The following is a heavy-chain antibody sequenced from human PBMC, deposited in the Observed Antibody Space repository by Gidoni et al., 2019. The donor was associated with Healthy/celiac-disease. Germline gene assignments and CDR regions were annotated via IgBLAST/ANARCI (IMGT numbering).Heavy chain of an antibody. V-gene: IGHV4-34*01. CDR1: GGSFSGYY. D-gene: IGHD2-2*01. J-gene: IGHJ5*02. CDR2: INHSGST. Sequence: QVQLQQWGAGLLKPSETLSLTCAVYGGSFSGYYWSWIRQPPGKGLEWIREINHSGSTNYNPSLKSRVTISVDTSKNQFSLKLSSVTAADTAVYYCARLPLPAAIGWFDPWGQGTLVTVSS. CDR3: ARLPLPAAIGWFDP.